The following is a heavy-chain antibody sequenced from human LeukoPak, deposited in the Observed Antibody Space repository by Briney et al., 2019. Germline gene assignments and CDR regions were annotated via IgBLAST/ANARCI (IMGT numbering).Heavy chain of an antibody. J-gene: IGHJ4*02. CDR3: AKDDYYDSSAYYGVFDY. CDR1: GFTFSTYV. D-gene: IGHD3-22*01. Sequence: PGGSLRLSCAASGFTFSTYVMNWVRQAPGKGLEQVSGISGSGARTYVAHSVRGRFTISRDNSKNTLCLQMNSLRAEDTAVYYCAKDDYYDSSAYYGVFDYWGQGTLVTVSS. CDR2: ISGSGART. V-gene: IGHV3-23*01.